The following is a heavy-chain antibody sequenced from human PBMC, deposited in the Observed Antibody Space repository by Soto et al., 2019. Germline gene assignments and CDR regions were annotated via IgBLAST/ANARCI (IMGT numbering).Heavy chain of an antibody. CDR2: ISAYNGNT. CDR1: GYTFTSYG. J-gene: IGHJ6*02. V-gene: IGHV1-18*01. D-gene: IGHD3-9*01. CDR3: ARTETPLDYDILTGLPDYYYYGMDV. Sequence: GASVKVSCKASGYTFTSYGISWVRQAPGQGLEWMGWISAYNGNTNYAQKLQGRVTMTTDTSTSTAYMELRSLRSDDTAVYYCARTETPLDYDILTGLPDYYYYGMDVWGQGTTVTVSS.